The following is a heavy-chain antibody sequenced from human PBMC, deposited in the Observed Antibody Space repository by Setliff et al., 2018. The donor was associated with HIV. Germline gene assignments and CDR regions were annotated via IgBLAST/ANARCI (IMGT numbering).Heavy chain of an antibody. CDR2: IKQDGSEK. Sequence: PGGSLRLSCAASGFTFSNYWMSWVRQAPGKGLEWVANIKQDGSEKYYVDSVKGRFTISRDNAKNSLYLQMSGLRAEDTALYFCAAAGSSDAFDLWGPGTLVTVS. V-gene: IGHV3-7*01. CDR3: AAAGSSDAFDL. J-gene: IGHJ3*01. CDR1: GFTFSNYW. D-gene: IGHD1-26*01.